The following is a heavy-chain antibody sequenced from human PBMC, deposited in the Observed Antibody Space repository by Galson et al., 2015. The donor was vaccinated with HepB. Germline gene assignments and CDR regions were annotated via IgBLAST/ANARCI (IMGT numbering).Heavy chain of an antibody. Sequence: SLRLSCAASGFSFTDFAMHWVRQAPGKGLGWVSAISGSDDSTYFADSGKGRFSIFRDNSKNTLYLQLNSLRAEDTAVYYCAAHTADGESTFDFWGQGTLVTVSS. CDR2: ISGSDDST. CDR3: AAHTADGESTFDF. V-gene: IGHV3-23*01. D-gene: IGHD4-17*01. J-gene: IGHJ4*02. CDR1: GFSFTDFA.